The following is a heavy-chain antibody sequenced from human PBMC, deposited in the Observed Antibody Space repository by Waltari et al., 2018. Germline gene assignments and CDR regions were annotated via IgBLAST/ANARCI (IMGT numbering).Heavy chain of an antibody. D-gene: IGHD2-15*01. CDR1: GYSLTESA. CDR2: FDPEYGEA. V-gene: IGHV1-24*01. CDR3: TRDRVGYCSGGTCYSRWFDP. J-gene: IGHJ5*02. Sequence: QVQLVQSGAEVKKPGASVKVSCRVSGYSLTESALHWVRQAPGKGLEGLGGFDPEYGEAVYAQEFQGRVTMTEDTSKDTAYMELSSLTYEDTAVYYCTRDRVGYCSGGTCYSRWFDPWGQGTLVTVSS.